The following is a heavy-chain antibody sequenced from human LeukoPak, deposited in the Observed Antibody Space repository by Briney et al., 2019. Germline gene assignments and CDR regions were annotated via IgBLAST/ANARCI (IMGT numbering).Heavy chain of an antibody. Sequence: SGPTLVKPTQTLTLTCTFSGFSLCTSGVGVGWIRQPPGKALEWLALIYWDDDKRYSPSLKSRLTITKDTSKNQVVLTMTNMDPVDTATYYCAHSPGDIAAAVIDPWGQGTLVTVSS. CDR1: GFSLCTSGVG. V-gene: IGHV2-5*02. J-gene: IGHJ5*02. CDR3: AHSPGDIAAAVIDP. D-gene: IGHD6-13*01. CDR2: IYWDDDK.